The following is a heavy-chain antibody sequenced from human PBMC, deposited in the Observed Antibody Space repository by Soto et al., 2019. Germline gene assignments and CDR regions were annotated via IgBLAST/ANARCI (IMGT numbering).Heavy chain of an antibody. D-gene: IGHD2-2*01. CDR2: IDPSDSYT. V-gene: IGHV5-10-1*01. CDR1: GYSFTIYW. CDR3: ASFEPAGGAFDI. Sequence: GESLKISCNGSGYSFTIYWIRWVRQMPGKGLEWMGRIDPSDSYTNYSPSFQGHVTISADKSTSTAYLQWSSLKASDTAMYYCASFEPAGGAFDIWGQGTMVTVSS. J-gene: IGHJ3*02.